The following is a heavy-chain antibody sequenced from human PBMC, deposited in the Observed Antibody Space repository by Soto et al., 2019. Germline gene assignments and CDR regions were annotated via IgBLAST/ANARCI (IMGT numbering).Heavy chain of an antibody. J-gene: IGHJ5*02. Sequence: PSETLSLTCAVSGDSISSSSYYWAWIRQPPGKGLEWIGSIHYRANSYYSPSLKSRITISVDTSKNQISLRLSSVTAADTAVYDCARPLQLAVSGFDPWGQGTLVTVSS. CDR1: GDSISSSSYY. CDR3: ARPLQLAVSGFDP. CDR2: IHYRANS. D-gene: IGHD3-3*02. V-gene: IGHV4-39*01.